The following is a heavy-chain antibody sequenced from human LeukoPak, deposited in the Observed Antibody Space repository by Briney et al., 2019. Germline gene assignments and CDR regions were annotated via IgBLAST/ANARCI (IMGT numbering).Heavy chain of an antibody. J-gene: IGHJ6*03. CDR3: ATQRRGGTPSYYMDV. V-gene: IGHV1-8*01. Sequence: ASVKVSCKASGYTFTSYDINWVRQATGQGLEWMGWMKPNSGNTGYAQKFQGRVTMTRNTSISTAYMELSSLRPEDTAVYYCATQRRGGTPSYYMDVWGKGTTVTISS. CDR1: GYTFTSYD. CDR2: MKPNSGNT. D-gene: IGHD2-15*01.